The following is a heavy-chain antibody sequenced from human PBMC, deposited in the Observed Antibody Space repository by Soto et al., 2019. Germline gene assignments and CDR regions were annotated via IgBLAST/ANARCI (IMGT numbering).Heavy chain of an antibody. J-gene: IGHJ6*02. D-gene: IGHD3-16*01. CDR1: RYTFISYD. CDR3: TRGQEVWWNAGPLGLHGLDV. Sequence: QVQLVQSGAAVKESGASVKVSCKASRYTFISYDINWVRQAPGQGLEWMAWMNPSSANTSYAQKFQGRITMTRNTAMNTAYMELNSLSSEDTAGYYCTRGQEVWWNAGPLGLHGLDVWGQGTTVTVSS. CDR2: MNPSSANT. V-gene: IGHV1-8*01.